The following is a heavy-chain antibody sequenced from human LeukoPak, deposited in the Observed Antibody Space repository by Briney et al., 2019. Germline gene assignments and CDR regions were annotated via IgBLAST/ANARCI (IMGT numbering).Heavy chain of an antibody. D-gene: IGHD3-22*01. Sequence: GGSLRLSCTASGFTFGDYVMSWVRQAPGRGLEWVGFIRSKAYGGTTKSAASVKGRFTISRDDSRSIAYLQMNSLKTEDTAVYYCTRRYNYDSSGYYYVRDAFDIWGQGTMVTVSS. CDR1: GFTFGDYV. J-gene: IGHJ3*02. CDR3: TRRYNYDSSGYYYVRDAFDI. V-gene: IGHV3-49*04. CDR2: IRSKAYGGTT.